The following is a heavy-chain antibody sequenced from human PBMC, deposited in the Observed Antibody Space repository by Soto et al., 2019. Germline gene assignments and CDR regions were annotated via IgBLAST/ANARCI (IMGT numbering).Heavy chain of an antibody. J-gene: IGHJ6*02. CDR3: TRGSFLEWSYMDV. Sequence: VASVKVSCKASGYTFNRYYMHWVRQAPGQGLEWMGMINPSGTITSCAQKFQGRVTMARDTSTSTLYMDLSSLTSEDTAVYYCTRGSFLEWSYMDVWGQGTTVTVSS. D-gene: IGHD3-3*01. CDR2: INPSGTIT. V-gene: IGHV1-46*02. CDR1: GYTFNRYY.